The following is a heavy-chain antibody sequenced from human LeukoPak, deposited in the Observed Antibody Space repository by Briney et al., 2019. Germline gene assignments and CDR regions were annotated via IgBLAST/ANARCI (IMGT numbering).Heavy chain of an antibody. CDR1: GFTFSSYA. CDR3: AKGGGYDSDYYYYGMDV. Sequence: GGSLRLSCAAPGFTFSSYAMSWVRQAPGKGLELGSAISGSGDSTNYADSVKGRFTISRDNSKNTLYLQMCSLRGEDTAVYYCAKGGGYDSDYYYYGMDVGGQGTTVTVS. D-gene: IGHD5-12*01. J-gene: IGHJ6*02. V-gene: IGHV3-23*01. CDR2: ISGSGDST.